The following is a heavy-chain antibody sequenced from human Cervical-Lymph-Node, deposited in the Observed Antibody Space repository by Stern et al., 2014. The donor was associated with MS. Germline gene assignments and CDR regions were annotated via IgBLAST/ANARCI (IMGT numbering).Heavy chain of an antibody. CDR3: AKANNLCMYV. CDR1: GFTFDDYA. J-gene: IGHJ6*02. CDR2: ISWNSGSI. Sequence: EVQLVESGGGLVQPGRSLRLSCAASGFTFDDYAMHWVRQAPGKGLEWVSGISWNSGSIGYVDSVKGRFTISRDNAKNSLYLQMNSLRAEDTALYYCAKANNLCMYVWGQGTTVTVSS. V-gene: IGHV3-9*01. D-gene: IGHD1/OR15-1a*01.